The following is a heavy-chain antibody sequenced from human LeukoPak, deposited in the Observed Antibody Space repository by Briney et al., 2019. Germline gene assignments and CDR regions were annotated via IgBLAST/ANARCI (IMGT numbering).Heavy chain of an antibody. V-gene: IGHV5-51*01. J-gene: IGHJ5*02. CDR3: ARQGIYCSSTSCYSTTGSNWFDP. CDR2: IYPGDSDT. CDR1: GYSFTSYW. Sequence: GESLKISCKGSGYSFTSYWIGWVRQMPGKGLEWMGIIYPGDSDTRYSPSFQGQVTISADKSISTAYLQWSSLKASDTAMYYCARQGIYCSSTSCYSTTGSNWFDPWGQGTLVTVSS. D-gene: IGHD2-2*01.